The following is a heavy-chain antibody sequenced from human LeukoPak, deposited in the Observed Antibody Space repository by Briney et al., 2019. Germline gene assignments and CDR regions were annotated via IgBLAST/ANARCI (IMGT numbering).Heavy chain of an antibody. V-gene: IGHV1-2*02. CDR2: INPNSGGT. J-gene: IGHJ5*02. CDR1: GYTFTGYY. Sequence: GASVKVSCKASGYTFTGYYMHWVRQAPGQGLEWMGWINPNSGGTNYAQKFQGRVTMTRDTSISTAYMELSRLRSDDTAVYYCARGGRRITIPQGWFDPWGQGTLVTVSS. CDR3: ARGGRRITIPQGWFDP. D-gene: IGHD3-3*01.